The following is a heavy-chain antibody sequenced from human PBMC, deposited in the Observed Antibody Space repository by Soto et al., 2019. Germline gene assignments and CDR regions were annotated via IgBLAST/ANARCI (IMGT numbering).Heavy chain of an antibody. CDR1: GYSFTSYW. CDR3: ARQDIVVVPAAIHYYGMDV. D-gene: IGHD2-2*01. J-gene: IGHJ6*02. V-gene: IGHV5-10-1*01. CDR2: IDPSDSYT. Sequence: GESLKISCKGSGYSFTSYWISWVRQMPGKGLEWMGRIDPSDSYTNYSPSFQGHVTISADKSISTAYLQWSSLKASDTAVYYCARQDIVVVPAAIHYYGMDVWGQGTTVTVS.